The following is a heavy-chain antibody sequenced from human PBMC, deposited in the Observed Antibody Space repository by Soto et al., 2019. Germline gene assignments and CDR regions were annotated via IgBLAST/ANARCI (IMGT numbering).Heavy chain of an antibody. Sequence: SVKVSCKASGGTFSSYAISWVRQAPGQGLEWMGGIIPIFGTANYAQKFQGRVTITADESTSTAYMELSSLRSEDTAVYYCARVTLEGGHDAFDIWGQGTMVTVSS. CDR1: GGTFSSYA. D-gene: IGHD1-1*01. V-gene: IGHV1-69*13. J-gene: IGHJ3*02. CDR3: ARVTLEGGHDAFDI. CDR2: IIPIFGTA.